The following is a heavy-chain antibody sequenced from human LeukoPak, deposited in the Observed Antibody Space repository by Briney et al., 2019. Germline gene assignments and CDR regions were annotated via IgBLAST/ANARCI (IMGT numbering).Heavy chain of an antibody. CDR2: INHSGST. CDR1: GGSFSGYY. Sequence: SETLSLTCAVYGGSFSGYYWSWIRQPPGKGLEWIGEINHSGSTNYNPSLKSRVTISVDTSKNQFSLKLSSVTAADTAVYYCARGNDYYDSRGFDYWGQGTLVTVSS. V-gene: IGHV4-34*01. CDR3: ARGNDYYDSRGFDY. D-gene: IGHD3-22*01. J-gene: IGHJ4*02.